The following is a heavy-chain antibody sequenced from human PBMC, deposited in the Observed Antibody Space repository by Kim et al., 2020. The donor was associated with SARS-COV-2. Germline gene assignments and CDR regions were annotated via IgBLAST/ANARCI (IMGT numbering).Heavy chain of an antibody. V-gene: IGHV4-61*02. CDR3: ARETANWNDQSGPGNNWFDP. CDR1: GGSISSGSYY. J-gene: IGHJ5*02. D-gene: IGHD1-20*01. CDR2: IYTSGST. Sequence: SETLSLTCTVSGGSISSGSYYWSWIRQPAGKGLEWIGRIYTSGSTNYNPSLKSRVTISVDTSKNQFSLKLSSVTAADTAVYYCARETANWNDQSGPGNNWFDPWGQGTLVTVSS.